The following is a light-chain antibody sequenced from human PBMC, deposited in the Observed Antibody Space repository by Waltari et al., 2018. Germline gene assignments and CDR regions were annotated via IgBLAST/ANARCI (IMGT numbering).Light chain of an antibody. V-gene: IGLV2-14*01. J-gene: IGLJ1*01. CDR2: EVT. Sequence: QSALTQPASVSGSPGQSITISCTGTSSDVGAYNYVSWYQQHTGKVPQLMIYEVTNRPSGVSNRFSGSKSGNTASLTISGLQPEDEADYYCSSHTTSDSLVFGTGTKVTVL. CDR1: SSDVGAYNY. CDR3: SSHTTSDSLV.